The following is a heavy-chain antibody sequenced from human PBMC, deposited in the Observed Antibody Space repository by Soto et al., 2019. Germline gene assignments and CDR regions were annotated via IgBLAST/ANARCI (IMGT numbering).Heavy chain of an antibody. J-gene: IGHJ4*02. CDR2: IYSGGST. CDR1: GFTVSSNY. CDR3: ASRDCSGGSCYPSSFDY. Sequence: GGSLRLSCAASGFTVSSNYMSWVRQAPGKGLEWVSVIYSGGSTYYADSVKGRLTISRDNSKNTLYLQMNSLRAEDTAVYYCASRDCSGGSCYPSSFDYWGQGTLVTVSS. V-gene: IGHV3-66*01. D-gene: IGHD2-15*01.